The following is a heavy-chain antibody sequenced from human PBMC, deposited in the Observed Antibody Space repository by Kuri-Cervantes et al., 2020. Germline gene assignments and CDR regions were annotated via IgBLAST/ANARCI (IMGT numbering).Heavy chain of an antibody. CDR2: ISSSSSTI. CDR3: ARDYPIGGYGGHDAFDI. J-gene: IGHJ3*02. Sequence: LTCAASGFTFSSYSMNWVRQAPGKGLEWVSYISSSSSTIYYADSVKGRFTISRDNSKNTLYLQMNSLRAEDTAVYYCARDYPIGGYGGHDAFDIWGQGTMVTVSS. V-gene: IGHV3-48*01. CDR1: GFTFSSYS. D-gene: IGHD4-23*01.